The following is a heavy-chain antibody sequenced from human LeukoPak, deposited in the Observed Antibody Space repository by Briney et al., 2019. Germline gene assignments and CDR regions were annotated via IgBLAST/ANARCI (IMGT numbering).Heavy chain of an antibody. Sequence: ASVKVSCKVSVYTFTDYYMHWLQQAPGKGLAWMGLVDPEDGETIYAEKFQGRVTITADTSTDTAYMELSSLRSEDTAVYYCATGDIAAAGQLDYWGQGTLVTVSS. CDR2: VDPEDGET. CDR3: ATGDIAAAGQLDY. CDR1: VYTFTDYY. V-gene: IGHV1-69-2*01. J-gene: IGHJ4*02. D-gene: IGHD6-13*01.